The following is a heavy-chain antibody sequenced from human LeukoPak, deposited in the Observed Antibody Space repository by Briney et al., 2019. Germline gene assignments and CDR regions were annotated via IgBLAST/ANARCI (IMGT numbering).Heavy chain of an antibody. J-gene: IGHJ3*02. CDR2: IYHSGST. D-gene: IGHD3-22*01. CDR3: ARALNYYDSSGEAFDI. Sequence: SQTLSLTCAVSGGSISSGGYSWSWSRQPPGKGLEWIGYIYHSGSTYYNPSLKSRVTISVDRSKNQFSLKLSSVTAADTAVYYCARALNYYDSSGEAFDIWGQGTMVTVSS. V-gene: IGHV4-30-2*01. CDR1: GGSISSGGYS.